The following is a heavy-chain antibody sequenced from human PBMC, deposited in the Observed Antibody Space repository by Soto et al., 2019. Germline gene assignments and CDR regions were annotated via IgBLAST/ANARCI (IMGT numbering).Heavy chain of an antibody. CDR1: GYTFTGYY. V-gene: IGHV1-2*04. D-gene: IGHD3-10*01. CDR3: ARNGGVIITGTQHGNDAFEI. Sequence: GASVKVSCKASGYTFTGYYMHWVRQAPGQGLEWMGWINPNSGGTNYAQKFQGWVTMTRDTSISTAYMELSRLRSDDTAVYYCARNGGVIITGTQHGNDAFEIWGQGTMVTVSS. J-gene: IGHJ3*02. CDR2: INPNSGGT.